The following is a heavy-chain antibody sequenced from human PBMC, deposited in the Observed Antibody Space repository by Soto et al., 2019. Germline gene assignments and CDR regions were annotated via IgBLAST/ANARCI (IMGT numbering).Heavy chain of an antibody. V-gene: IGHV4-30-4*01. D-gene: IGHD5-18*01. CDR2: IYYSGST. Sequence: QVQLQESGPGLVKPSQTLSLTCTVSGGSISSGDYYWSWIRQPPGKGLEWIGYIYYSGSTYYNPSLKSRVTIAVDTAKNQFSPKLSSVTAADTAVYYCARTYSYGRNFDYWGQGTLVTVSS. CDR3: ARTYSYGRNFDY. J-gene: IGHJ4*02. CDR1: GGSISSGDYY.